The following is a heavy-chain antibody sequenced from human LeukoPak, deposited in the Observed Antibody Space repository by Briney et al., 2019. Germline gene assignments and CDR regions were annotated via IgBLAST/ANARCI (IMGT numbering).Heavy chain of an antibody. J-gene: IGHJ6*03. Sequence: SETLSLTCTVSGGSISSYYWSWIRQPAGKGLEWIGRIYTSGSTNYNPSLKSRVTMSVDTSKNQFSLKLSSVTAADTAVYYCARGLLVGYNYYYYMDVWGKGTTVTVSS. D-gene: IGHD2-2*02. CDR1: GGSISSYY. V-gene: IGHV4-4*07. CDR3: ARGLLVGYNYYYYMDV. CDR2: IYTSGST.